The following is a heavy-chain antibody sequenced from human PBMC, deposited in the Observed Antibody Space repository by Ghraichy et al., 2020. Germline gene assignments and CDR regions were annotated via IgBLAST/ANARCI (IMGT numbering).Heavy chain of an antibody. CDR2: IYSDGSA. J-gene: IGHJ4*02. CDR3: ARDRPHDMRPDRHHFDS. Sequence: GGSLRLSCTASGFTVSSNYLSWVRQAPGKRLEWVSVIYSDGSAYYADFVKGRFTISRDYSKNTLYLQMNNLGAEDTAVYYCARDRPHDMRPDRHHFDSWGQGTLVTVSS. V-gene: IGHV3-66*01. D-gene: IGHD3-9*01. CDR1: GFTVSSNY.